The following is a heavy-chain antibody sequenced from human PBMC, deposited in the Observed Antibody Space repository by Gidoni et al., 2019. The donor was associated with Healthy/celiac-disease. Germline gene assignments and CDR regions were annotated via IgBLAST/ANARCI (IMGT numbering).Heavy chain of an antibody. D-gene: IGHD6-13*01. J-gene: IGHJ4*02. CDR1: GGSCSGYY. Sequence: QVQLQQWGAGLLKPSETLSLTCAVYGGSCSGYYWSWIRQPPGKGLEWIGAINHSGSTNYNPSLKSRVTISVDTSKNQFSLKLSSVTAADTAVYYCARASVGYSSSWYGYWGQGTLVTVSS. V-gene: IGHV4-34*01. CDR2: INHSGST. CDR3: ARASVGYSSSWYGY.